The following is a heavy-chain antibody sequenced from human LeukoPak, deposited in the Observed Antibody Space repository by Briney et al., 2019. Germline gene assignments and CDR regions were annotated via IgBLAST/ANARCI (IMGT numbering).Heavy chain of an antibody. J-gene: IGHJ4*02. CDR3: AKELSSRRPFGY. CDR2: IGGSGENT. Sequence: PGESLRLSCAGSGFTSSTYGMSWVRQAPRKGLEWVSHIGGSGENTYYADSVKGRFTISRDNSKNTLYLQMNSLRAEDTAVYYCAKELSSRRPFGYWGQGTLVTVSS. D-gene: IGHD6-13*01. CDR1: GFTSSTYG. V-gene: IGHV3-23*01.